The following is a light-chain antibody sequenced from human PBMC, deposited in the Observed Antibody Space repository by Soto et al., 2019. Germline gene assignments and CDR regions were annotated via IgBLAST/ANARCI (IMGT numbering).Light chain of an antibody. CDR1: SSDVGAYNY. Sequence: QSALTQPPSASGSPGQSVTISCTGTSSDVGAYNYVSWYQQHPGKAPKLLIYKVSERPSGVPDRFSGSKSGNTASLTVSGLQAEDEADYYCSSYAGSNSIFVFGTGTKVTVL. CDR2: KVS. J-gene: IGLJ1*01. CDR3: SSYAGSNSIFV. V-gene: IGLV2-8*01.